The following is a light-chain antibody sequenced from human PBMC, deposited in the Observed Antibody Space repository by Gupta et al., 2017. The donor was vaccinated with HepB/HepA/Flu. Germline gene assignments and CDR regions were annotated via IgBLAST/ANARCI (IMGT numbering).Light chain of an antibody. CDR2: GAS. Sequence: PGERATLSCRASQSVSSNLAWYQQKPGQAPRLLIYGASTRATDIPARFSGSGSGTELTLTISSLQSEDFAVYYCQQYNEWPRTFGQGTKVEIK. V-gene: IGKV3-15*01. CDR1: QSVSSN. J-gene: IGKJ1*01. CDR3: QQYNEWPRT.